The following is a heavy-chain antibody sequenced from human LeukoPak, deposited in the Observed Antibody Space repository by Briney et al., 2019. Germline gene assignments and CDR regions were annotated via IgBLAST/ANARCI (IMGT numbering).Heavy chain of an antibody. CDR2: ISSSGSTI. Sequence: GGSLRLSCAASGFTFSSYEMNWVRQAPGKRLEWVSYISSSGSTIYYADSVKGRFTISRDNAKNSLYLQMNSLRAEDTAVYYCARARTIAAAGTNRRKYFDYWGQGTLVTVSS. D-gene: IGHD6-13*01. CDR3: ARARTIAAAGTNRRKYFDY. CDR1: GFTFSSYE. V-gene: IGHV3-48*03. J-gene: IGHJ4*02.